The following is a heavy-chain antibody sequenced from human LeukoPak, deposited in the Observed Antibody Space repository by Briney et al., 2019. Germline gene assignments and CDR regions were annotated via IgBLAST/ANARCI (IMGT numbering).Heavy chain of an antibody. CDR3: ASGNGRPHDAFDI. J-gene: IGHJ3*02. V-gene: IGHV4-61*02. D-gene: IGHD1-26*01. CDR1: GSSISSGDYY. CDR2: SSTSGST. Sequence: SETLSLTCTVSGSSISSGDYYWNWIRQPAGEGLVWIGRSSTSGSTSYNPSFKSRVTISVDTSKNQFSLNLTSVSAADTAVYYCASGNGRPHDAFDIWGQGTMVTVSS.